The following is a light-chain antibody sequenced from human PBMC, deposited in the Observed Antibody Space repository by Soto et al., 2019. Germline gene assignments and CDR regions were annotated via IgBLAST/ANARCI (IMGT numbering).Light chain of an antibody. V-gene: IGKV1-5*03. J-gene: IGKJ2*01. CDR1: QTISSW. CDR3: QQYNSYPYT. Sequence: DIQMTQFPSTLSASIGDRVTITCRASQTISSWLAWYQQKPGKAPKLLIYKASSLETGVPSRFSGSGSETAFTLTISSLQPDDFATDYCQQYNSYPYTFGQGTRLESK. CDR2: KAS.